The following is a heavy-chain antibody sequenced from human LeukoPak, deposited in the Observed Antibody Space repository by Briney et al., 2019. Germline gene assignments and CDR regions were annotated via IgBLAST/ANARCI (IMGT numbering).Heavy chain of an antibody. V-gene: IGHV3-21*01. CDR1: GFTFSSYS. CDR2: ISSSSYI. D-gene: IGHD3-16*01. CDR3: ARDLGVNGEVDY. J-gene: IGHJ4*02. Sequence: PGGSLRLSCAASGFTFSSYSMNWVRQAPGKGLEWVSSISSSSYIYYADSVKGRFTISRDNAKNSLYLQMNSLRAEDTAVYYCARDLGVNGEVDYWGQGTLVTVSS.